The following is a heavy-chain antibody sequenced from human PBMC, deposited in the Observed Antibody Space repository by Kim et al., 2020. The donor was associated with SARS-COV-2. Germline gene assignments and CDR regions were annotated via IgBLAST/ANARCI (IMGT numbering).Heavy chain of an antibody. V-gene: IGHV3-7*03. CDR2: IKEDGSRI. CDR3: VRGTQTPGLAY. Sequence: GGSLRLSCAASGFSFSRYWMNWVRQAPGKGPEWVASIKEDGSRIYYLDSVKGRFTISRDNAKNSVYLQMNSLRGEESGVYYCVRGTQTPGLAYWGLGTLVTISS. CDR1: GFSFSRYW. J-gene: IGHJ4*02. D-gene: IGHD1-1*01.